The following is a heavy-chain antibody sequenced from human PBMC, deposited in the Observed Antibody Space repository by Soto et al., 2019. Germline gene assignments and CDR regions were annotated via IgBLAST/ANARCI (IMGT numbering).Heavy chain of an antibody. J-gene: IGHJ5*02. CDR2: INAGNGNT. CDR1: GYTFTSYA. Sequence: QVQLVQSGAEEKKPGASVKVSCKASGYTFTSYAMHWVRQAPGQRLEWMGWINAGNGNTKYSQKFQGRVTITRDTTERTAYREVSSLRSEGTAVYYCARGGGGPLDWFDPWGQGTLVTVSS. CDR3: ARGGGGPLDWFDP. V-gene: IGHV1-3*05. D-gene: IGHD3-10*01.